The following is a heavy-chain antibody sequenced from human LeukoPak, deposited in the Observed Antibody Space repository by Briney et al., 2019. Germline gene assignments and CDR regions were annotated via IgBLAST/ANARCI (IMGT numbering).Heavy chain of an antibody. CDR2: IRQDGSEK. V-gene: IGHV3-7*01. CDR1: GFTFSSYW. Sequence: GGSLRLSCAASGFTFSSYWMSWVRQAPGKGLEWVANIRQDGSEKFYVDSVKGRFTISRDNAKNSLYLQMNSLRAEDTAVYYCARDRITMVRGVIRANCYMDVWGKGTTVTVSS. J-gene: IGHJ6*03. D-gene: IGHD3-10*01. CDR3: ARDRITMVRGVIRANCYMDV.